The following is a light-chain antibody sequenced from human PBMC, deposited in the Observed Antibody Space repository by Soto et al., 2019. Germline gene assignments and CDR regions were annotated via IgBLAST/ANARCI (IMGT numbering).Light chain of an antibody. V-gene: IGLV4-69*01. CDR1: SGHSSYA. J-gene: IGLJ3*02. Sequence: QLVLTQSPSASASLGASVKLTCTLSSGHSSYAIAWHQQQPEKGPRYLMKLNSDGSHSKGDGIPDRFSGSSSGAERYLTMSSLQSDGEADYYCQTWGTGLLVFGGGTKRTVL. CDR2: LNSDGSH. CDR3: QTWGTGLLV.